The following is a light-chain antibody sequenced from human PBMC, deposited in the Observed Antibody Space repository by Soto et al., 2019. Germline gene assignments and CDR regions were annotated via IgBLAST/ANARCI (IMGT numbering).Light chain of an antibody. CDR3: HQPNSPPLT. Sequence: DIQMTQSPSSVSASVGDRVTITCRASERINTYLAWYQQQPGKAPKLLIYAASSLQSGVPSRFSGSGSGTEFTLTSSNLQPEGFATYYCHQPNSPPLTFGGGTKVEIK. V-gene: IGKV1-12*01. J-gene: IGKJ4*01. CDR1: ERINTY. CDR2: AAS.